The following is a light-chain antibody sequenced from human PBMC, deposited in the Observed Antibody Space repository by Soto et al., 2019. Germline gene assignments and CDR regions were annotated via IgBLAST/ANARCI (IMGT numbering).Light chain of an antibody. CDR2: DDD. CDR3: GSLENSLSADV. CDR1: SSNIGGNS. Sequence: HSVVTLPRSVSAAPGQKVTIPFPRRSSNIGGNSVSWYQQLPGTAPNLLIYDDDKRTSGIPDRLSVSKYGTSATLGINGFQTGEEADYYYGSLENSLSADVFGAGTTVA. J-gene: IGLJ1*01. V-gene: IGLV1-51*01.